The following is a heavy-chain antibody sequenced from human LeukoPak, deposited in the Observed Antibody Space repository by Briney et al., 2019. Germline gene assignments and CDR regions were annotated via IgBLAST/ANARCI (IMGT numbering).Heavy chain of an antibody. CDR3: ASLVVVAAAGDY. Sequence: SETLSLTCTVSGGSISSGGYHWSWIRQFPGKGLEWIGYIYHSGSTQYNPSLKSRVSISVDTSKNQFSLKLSSVTAADTAMYYCASLVVVAAAGDYWGQGTLVTVSS. V-gene: IGHV4-31*03. CDR1: GGSISSGGYH. D-gene: IGHD2-15*01. J-gene: IGHJ4*02. CDR2: IYHSGST.